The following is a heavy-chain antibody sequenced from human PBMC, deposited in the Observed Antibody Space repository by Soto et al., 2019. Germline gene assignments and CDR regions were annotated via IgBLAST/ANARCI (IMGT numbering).Heavy chain of an antibody. J-gene: IGHJ6*03. CDR2: IYYSGST. CDR1: GGSISSYY. CDR3: ARGAKNYYYYMDV. Sequence: PSETLSLTCTVSGGSISSYYWSWIRQPPGKALEWIGYIYYSGSTNYNPSLKSRVTISVDTSKNQFSLKLSSVTAADTAVYYCARGAKNYYYYMDVWGKGTTVTVSS. V-gene: IGHV4-59*01.